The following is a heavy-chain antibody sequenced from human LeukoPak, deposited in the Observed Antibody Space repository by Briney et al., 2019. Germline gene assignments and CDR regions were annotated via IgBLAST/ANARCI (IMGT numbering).Heavy chain of an antibody. J-gene: IGHJ6*03. CDR2: IYYSGST. CDR1: GGSISSYY. V-gene: IGHV4-59*01. D-gene: IGHD2-8*02. CDR3: ATTSTGDYYYYMDV. Sequence: PSETLSLTCTVSGGSISSYYWSWIRQPPGTGLEWIGHIYYSGSTNYNPSLKSRVTISVDTSENQFSLKLSSVTAAGTAVYYCATTSTGDYYYYMDVWGKGTTVTVSS.